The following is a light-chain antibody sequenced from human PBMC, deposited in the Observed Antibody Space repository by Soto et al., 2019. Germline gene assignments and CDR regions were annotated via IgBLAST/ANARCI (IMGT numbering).Light chain of an antibody. CDR1: SSDVGGYNY. V-gene: IGLV2-14*01. J-gene: IGLJ2*01. CDR3: SSSTSSSPGV. CDR2: DVS. Sequence: QSALTQPSSVSGSPGQAITISCTGTSSDVGGYNYVSWYQQHPGKAPKLMIYDVSHRPSGVSNRFSGSKSGNTASLTISGLQAEDEADYYCSSSTSSSPGVFGGGTKLTVL.